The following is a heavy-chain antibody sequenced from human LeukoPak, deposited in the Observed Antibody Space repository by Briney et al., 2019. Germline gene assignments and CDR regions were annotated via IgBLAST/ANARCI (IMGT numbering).Heavy chain of an antibody. V-gene: IGHV3-11*01. CDR1: GFTFSDYY. CDR3: AKAGSGSSWAFDY. CDR2: ISSSGTTI. D-gene: IGHD6-13*01. Sequence: GGSLRLSCAASGFTFSDYYMSWIRQAPGKGLEWVSYISSSGTTIYYADSVKGRFTISRDNSKNTLYLQMNSLRAEDTAVYYCAKAGSGSSWAFDYWGQGTLVTVSS. J-gene: IGHJ4*02.